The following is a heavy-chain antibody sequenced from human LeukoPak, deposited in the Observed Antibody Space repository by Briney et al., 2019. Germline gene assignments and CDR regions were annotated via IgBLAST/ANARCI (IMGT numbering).Heavy chain of an antibody. CDR1: GGSISSYY. CDR2: IYYSGST. V-gene: IGHV4-59*01. Sequence: PSETLSLTCTVSGGSISSYYWSWIRQPPGKGLEWIGYIYYSGSTNYNPSLKSRVTISVDTSKNQFSPKLSSVTAADTAVYYCARTYCSGGSCYEPYWGQGTLVTVSS. J-gene: IGHJ4*02. D-gene: IGHD2-15*01. CDR3: ARTYCSGGSCYEPY.